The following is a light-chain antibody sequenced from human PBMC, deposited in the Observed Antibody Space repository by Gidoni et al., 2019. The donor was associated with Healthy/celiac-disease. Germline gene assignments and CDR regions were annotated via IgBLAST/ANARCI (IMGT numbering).Light chain of an antibody. CDR1: QSVSSY. CDR2: DAS. CDR3: QQRSNWPRT. J-gene: IGKJ4*01. V-gene: IGKV3-11*01. Sequence: EILLTHSPATLSLSPGERATLSCRASQSVSSYLAWYQQKPGQAPRLLIYDASNRATGIPARFSGSGSGTDFTLTISRLEPEDFAVYYCQQRSNWPRTFGGGTKVEIK.